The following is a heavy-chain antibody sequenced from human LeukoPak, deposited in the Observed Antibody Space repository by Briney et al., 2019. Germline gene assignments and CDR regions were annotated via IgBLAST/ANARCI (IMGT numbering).Heavy chain of an antibody. Sequence: SETLSLTCAVYGGSFSGYYWSWIRQPPGKGLEWIGEINHSGSTNYNPSLKSRVTISVDTSKNQFSLKLSSVTAADTAVYYCARVGSGSFDYWGQGTLVTVSS. CDR2: INHSGST. D-gene: IGHD3-10*01. CDR3: ARVGSGSFDY. V-gene: IGHV4-34*01. J-gene: IGHJ4*02. CDR1: GGSFSGYY.